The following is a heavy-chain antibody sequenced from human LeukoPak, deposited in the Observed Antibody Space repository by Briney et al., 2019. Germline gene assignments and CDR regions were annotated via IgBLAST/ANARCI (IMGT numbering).Heavy chain of an antibody. CDR3: AREEYSSGWFGY. CDR1: GGSISSSSYY. J-gene: IGHJ4*02. CDR2: IYYSGST. Sequence: SETLSLTCTVSGGSISSSSYYWGWIRQPPGKGLEWIGSIYYSGSTYYNPSLKSRVTISVDTSKNQFSLKLSSVTAADMAVYYCAREEYSSGWFGYWGQGTLVTVSS. D-gene: IGHD6-19*01. V-gene: IGHV4-39*07.